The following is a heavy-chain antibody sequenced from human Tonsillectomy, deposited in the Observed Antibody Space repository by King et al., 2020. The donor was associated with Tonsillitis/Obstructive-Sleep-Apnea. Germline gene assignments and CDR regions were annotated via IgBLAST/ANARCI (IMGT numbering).Heavy chain of an antibody. CDR1: GGSISSYY. D-gene: IGHD6-19*01. J-gene: IGHJ4*02. V-gene: IGHV4-59*08. CDR2: IYYSGST. CDR3: ARQGYSSGWYYFDY. Sequence: HVQLQESGPGLVKPSETLSLTCTVSGGSISSYYWSWIRQPPGKGLEWIGYIYYSGSTNNNPSLKSRVTISVDTSKNQFSLKLSSVTAADTAVYYWARQGYSSGWYYFDYWGQGTLVTVSS.